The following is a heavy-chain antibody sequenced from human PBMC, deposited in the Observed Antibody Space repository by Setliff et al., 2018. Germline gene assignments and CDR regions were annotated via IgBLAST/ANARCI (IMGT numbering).Heavy chain of an antibody. V-gene: IGHV4-34*01. D-gene: IGHD2-8*01. J-gene: IGHJ4*02. CDR3: TVYTTGSSKDHY. CDR2: INHSGST. Sequence: SETLSLTCAVHGGSFSGYYWSWIRQPPGKGLEWIGEINHSGSTNYNPSLKSRVTISVDTSKNQSSLKLSSVTAADTALYYCTVYTTGSSKDHYWGQGTPVTVSS. CDR1: GGSFSGYY.